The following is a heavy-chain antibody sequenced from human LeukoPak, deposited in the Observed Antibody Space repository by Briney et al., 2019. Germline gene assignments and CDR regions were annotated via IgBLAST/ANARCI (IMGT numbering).Heavy chain of an antibody. J-gene: IGHJ4*02. D-gene: IGHD5-18*01. CDR1: GFTFSSYG. Sequence: PGGSLRLSCAASGFTFSSYGMHWVRQAPGKGLEWVAFIRYDGSNKYYADSVKGRFTISRDNSKNTLYLQMNSLRAEDTAVYYCAKDRGYSYGTLDYWGQGTLVTVSS. CDR2: IRYDGSNK. CDR3: AKDRGYSYGTLDY. V-gene: IGHV3-30*02.